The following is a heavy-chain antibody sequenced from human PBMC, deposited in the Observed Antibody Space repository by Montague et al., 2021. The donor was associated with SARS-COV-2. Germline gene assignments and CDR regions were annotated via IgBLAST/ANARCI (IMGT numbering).Heavy chain of an antibody. CDR3: AKDGLGYCTIICDGMDL. V-gene: IGHV3-23*01. J-gene: IGHJ6*01. Sequence: GGGRFYADSVKGRFTISRDNSKNTLYLEMTSLRADETDVYYLAKDGLGYCTIICDGMDLWGHGTTVTVS. D-gene: IGHD2-8*01. CDR2: GGGR.